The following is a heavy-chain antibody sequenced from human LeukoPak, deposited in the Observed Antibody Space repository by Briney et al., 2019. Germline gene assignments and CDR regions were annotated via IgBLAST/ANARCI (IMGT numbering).Heavy chain of an antibody. J-gene: IGHJ4*02. D-gene: IGHD5-24*01. CDR1: GFTFDDYA. CDR2: IQYNGNNK. V-gene: IGHV3-30*02. Sequence: PGGSLRLSCAASGFTFDDYAMHWVRQAPGKGLEWVAYIQYNGNNKYYVDSVRGRFTISRDNSKNTLYLQMNSLRTEDTAVYYCALEPSKYGSAFDSWGQGTLLTVSS. CDR3: ALEPSKYGSAFDS.